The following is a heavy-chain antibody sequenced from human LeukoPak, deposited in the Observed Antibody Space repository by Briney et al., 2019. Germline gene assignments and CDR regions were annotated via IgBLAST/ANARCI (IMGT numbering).Heavy chain of an antibody. CDR3: ARVGYSNSYDY. Sequence: GASVKVSCKASGYTFTSYDINWVRQATGQGLEWMGWMNPNSGNAGYAQKFQGRVTITWNTSISTAYMELSSLRSEDTAVYYCARVGYSNSYDYWGQGTLVTVSS. CDR1: GYTFTSYD. D-gene: IGHD4-11*01. J-gene: IGHJ4*02. V-gene: IGHV1-8*03. CDR2: MNPNSGNA.